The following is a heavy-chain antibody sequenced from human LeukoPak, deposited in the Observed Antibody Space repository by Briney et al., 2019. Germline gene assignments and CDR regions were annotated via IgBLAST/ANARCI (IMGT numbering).Heavy chain of an antibody. CDR3: ARDGRTAAAGTTTHYMDV. V-gene: IGHV1-2*02. Sequence: GASVKVSCKASGYTFTGYYMHWVRQAPGQGLEWMGWINPNSGGTNYAQKFQGRVTMTRDTSISTAYMELSRLRSEDTAVYYCARDGRTAAAGTTTHYMDVWGKGTTVTVSS. D-gene: IGHD6-13*01. CDR2: INPNSGGT. J-gene: IGHJ6*03. CDR1: GYTFTGYY.